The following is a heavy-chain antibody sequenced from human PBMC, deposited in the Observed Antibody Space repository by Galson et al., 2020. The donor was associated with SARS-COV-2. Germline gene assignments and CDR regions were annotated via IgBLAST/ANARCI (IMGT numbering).Heavy chain of an antibody. D-gene: IGHD7-27*01. Sequence: TGGSLRLSCAASGFTFSSYGMHWVRQAPGKGLEWVAVIWYDGSNKYYADSVKGRFTISRDNSKNTLYLQMNSLRAEDTAVYYCARDYHWGTYFDYWGQGTLVTVSS. CDR1: GFTFSSYG. V-gene: IGHV3-33*01. J-gene: IGHJ4*02. CDR3: ARDYHWGTYFDY. CDR2: IWYDGSNK.